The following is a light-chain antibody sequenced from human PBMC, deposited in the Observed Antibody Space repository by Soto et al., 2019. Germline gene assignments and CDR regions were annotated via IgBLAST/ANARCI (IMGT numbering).Light chain of an antibody. CDR1: QSVRSR. CDR3: QQYNSWPET. CDR2: DAS. J-gene: IGKJ1*01. V-gene: IGKV3-15*01. Sequence: EIVLTQSPDTLSLSPGERATLSCRASQSVRSRSLAWYQHNPGQAPRLFIYDASTRATGIPARFSGSGSGTEFTLTISSLQSEDFAVYYCQQYNSWPETFGQGTKWIS.